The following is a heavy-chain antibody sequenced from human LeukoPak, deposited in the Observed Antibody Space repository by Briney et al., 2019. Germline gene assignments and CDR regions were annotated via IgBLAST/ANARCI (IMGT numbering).Heavy chain of an antibody. CDR2: IRYDGTNK. V-gene: IGHV3-30*02. CDR1: GFTLSSYG. Sequence: GGSLRLSCAASGFTLSSYGMHWVRQAPGKGLEWVAFIRYDGTNKYYADSVKGRFTISRDNSKNTLYLQMNSLRAEDTAVYYCARWGGSSYYDSSGYVDYWGQGTLVTVSS. D-gene: IGHD3-22*01. J-gene: IGHJ4*02. CDR3: ARWGGSSYYDSSGYVDY.